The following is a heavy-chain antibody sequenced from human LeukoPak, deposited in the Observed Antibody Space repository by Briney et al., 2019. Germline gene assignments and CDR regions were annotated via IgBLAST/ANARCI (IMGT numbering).Heavy chain of an antibody. CDR2: FYYSGDT. CDR3: ARLRYCSSASCYFDP. CDR1: GGSISSSTHY. D-gene: IGHD2-2*01. J-gene: IGHJ5*02. V-gene: IGHV4-39*01. Sequence: PSETLSLTCAVSGGSISSSTHYWGWIRQPPGKGLEWIGSFYYSGDTYYNPSLKSRVTISVDTSKNQFSLKLKFVTAADMALYYCARLRYCSSASCYFDPWGQGTLVTVSS.